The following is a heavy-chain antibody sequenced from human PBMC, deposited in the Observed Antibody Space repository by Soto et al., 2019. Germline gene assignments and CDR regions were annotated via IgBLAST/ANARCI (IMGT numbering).Heavy chain of an antibody. D-gene: IGHD3-22*01. J-gene: IGHJ3*02. Sequence: SETLSLTCTVSGGSISSGGYYWSWIRQHPGKGLEWIGYIYYSGSTYYNPSLKSRVTISVDTSKNKFSLKLSSVTAADTAVYYCATYYYYDSSGYRSDAFDIWGQGTMVTVSS. CDR2: IYYSGST. V-gene: IGHV4-31*03. CDR1: GGSISSGGYY. CDR3: ATYYYYDSSGYRSDAFDI.